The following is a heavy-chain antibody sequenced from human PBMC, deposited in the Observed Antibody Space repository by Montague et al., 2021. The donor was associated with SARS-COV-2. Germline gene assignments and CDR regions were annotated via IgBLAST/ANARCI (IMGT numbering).Heavy chain of an antibody. J-gene: IGHJ4*02. CDR3: ARDRYGHFDY. Sequence: TLSLTCSVSGDPISRAGYFWTWIRHHPTEGLEWIGYVYYTGSTDYNLSLKSRVSMSIDTSRNQFSLKMSSVTAADTAVYYCARDRYGHFDYWGQGTLATVSS. V-gene: IGHV4-31*03. CDR1: GDPISRAGYF. CDR2: VYYTGST. D-gene: IGHD5-18*01.